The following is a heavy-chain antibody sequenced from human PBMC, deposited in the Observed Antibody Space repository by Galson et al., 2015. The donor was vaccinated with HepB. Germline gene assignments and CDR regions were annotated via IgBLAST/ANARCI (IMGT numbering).Heavy chain of an antibody. J-gene: IGHJ2*01. CDR2: IIPLFDTP. D-gene: IGHD2-21*02. Sequence: SVTVSCKASGGPFTNSAFSWLRQAPGQGLEWLGGIIPLFDTPDYAQNFQGRLTITADESTTTAYMELSSLRSEDTAVYYCARTSWGGLGDPNYWYFDLWGRGTLVTVSS. CDR1: GGPFTNSA. CDR3: ARTSWGGLGDPNYWYFDL. V-gene: IGHV1-69*13.